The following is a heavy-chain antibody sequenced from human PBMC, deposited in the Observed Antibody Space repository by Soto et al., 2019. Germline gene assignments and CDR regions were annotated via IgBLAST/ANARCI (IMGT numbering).Heavy chain of an antibody. D-gene: IGHD6-13*01. V-gene: IGHV4-34*01. Sequence: SETLSLTCAVYGGSFSGYYWSWIRQPPGKGLEWIGEINHSGSTNYNPSLKSRVTISVDTSKNQFSLKLSSVTAADTAVYYCARGPPNYSSSWHGTAIDYWGQGTLVTVSS. CDR1: GGSFSGYY. CDR2: INHSGST. J-gene: IGHJ4*02. CDR3: ARGPPNYSSSWHGTAIDY.